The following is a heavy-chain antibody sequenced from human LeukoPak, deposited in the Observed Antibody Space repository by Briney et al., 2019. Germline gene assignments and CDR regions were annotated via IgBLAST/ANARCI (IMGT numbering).Heavy chain of an antibody. Sequence: SETLSLTCDVYGGSFSGYYWTWIRQPPGKGLEWIGEVNHSGSTNYNPSLKSRVTISVDTSKNQFSLKVSSVTAADTAVYYCARHPNYHYHYMDVWGKGTTVTISS. V-gene: IGHV4-34*01. CDR3: ARHPNYHYHYMDV. J-gene: IGHJ6*03. CDR1: GGSFSGYY. CDR2: VNHSGST.